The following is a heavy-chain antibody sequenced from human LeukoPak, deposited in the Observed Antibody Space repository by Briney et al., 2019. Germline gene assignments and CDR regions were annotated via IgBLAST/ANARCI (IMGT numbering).Heavy chain of an antibody. V-gene: IGHV3-21*01. D-gene: IGHD2-15*01. CDR3: AKDIGDIVVVVAATGYYYGMDV. Sequence: GGSLRLSCAASGFTFSSYSMNWVRQAPGKGLEWVPSISSSSSYIYYADSVKGRFTISRDNAKNSLYLQMNSLRAEDTAVYYCAKDIGDIVVVVAATGYYYGMDVWGQGTTVTVSS. CDR2: ISSSSSYI. J-gene: IGHJ6*02. CDR1: GFTFSSYS.